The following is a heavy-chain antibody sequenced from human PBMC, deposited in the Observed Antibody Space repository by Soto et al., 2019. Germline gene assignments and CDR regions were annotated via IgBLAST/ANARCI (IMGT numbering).Heavy chain of an antibody. J-gene: IGHJ6*02. CDR3: VNSDSKTGTYSGRPYGMDV. CDR2: ISSNGGST. V-gene: IGHV3-64D*08. Sequence: PGGSLRLSCSASGFTFSSYAMHWVRQAPGKGLEYVSAISSNGGSTYYADSVKGRFTISRDNSKNTLYLQMGSLRAEDTAVYYCVNSDSKTGTYSGRPYGMDVWGQGTKVTVSS. D-gene: IGHD1-1*01. CDR1: GFTFSSYA.